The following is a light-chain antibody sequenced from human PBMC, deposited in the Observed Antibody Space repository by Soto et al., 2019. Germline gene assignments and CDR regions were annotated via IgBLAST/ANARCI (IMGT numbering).Light chain of an antibody. V-gene: IGLV2-14*01. CDR2: DVS. CDR1: SSDVGGYNY. Sequence: QSVLTQPASVSGSPGQSITISCTGTSSDVGGYNYVSWYQQHPGKAPKLMIYDVSNRPSGVSNRFSGSKSGNTASLTISGLQAEDGADYYCRSYTSSSTLLYVFGTGTKVTVL. J-gene: IGLJ1*01. CDR3: RSYTSSSTLLYV.